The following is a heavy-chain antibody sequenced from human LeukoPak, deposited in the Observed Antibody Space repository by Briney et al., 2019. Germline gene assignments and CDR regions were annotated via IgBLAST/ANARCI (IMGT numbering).Heavy chain of an antibody. CDR2: IIPIFGTA. J-gene: IGHJ4*02. Sequence: ASVKVSCKASGYTFTSYGISWVRQAPGQGLEWMGGIIPIFGTANYAQKFQGRVTITADESTSTAYMELSSLRSEDTAVYYCASPGFGDPGTFLGRFDYWGQGTLVTVSS. CDR3: ASPGFGDPGTFLGRFDY. V-gene: IGHV1-69*13. D-gene: IGHD1-14*01. CDR1: GYTFTSYG.